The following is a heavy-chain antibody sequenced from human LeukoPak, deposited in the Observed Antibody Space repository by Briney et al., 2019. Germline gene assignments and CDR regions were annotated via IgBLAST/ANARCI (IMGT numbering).Heavy chain of an antibody. CDR2: IYTSGST. CDR3: ARDRGSTRRYYYYGMDV. J-gene: IGHJ6*02. Sequence: SETLSLTCTVSGGSISSSYWSWIRQPAGKGLEWLGRIYTSGSTNYNPSLKSRVTMSVDTSKNQFSLKLSSVTAADTAVYYCARDRGSTRRYYYYGMDVWGQGTTVTVSS. D-gene: IGHD2-2*01. V-gene: IGHV4-4*07. CDR1: GGSISSSY.